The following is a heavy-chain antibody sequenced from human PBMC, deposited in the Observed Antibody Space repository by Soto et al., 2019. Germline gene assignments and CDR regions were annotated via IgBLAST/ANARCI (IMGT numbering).Heavy chain of an antibody. J-gene: IGHJ6*02. V-gene: IGHV3-23*01. CDR1: GFTFSSYA. CDR3: AKDRYCSSTSCSIIFYYYYGMED. D-gene: IGHD2-2*01. CDR2: ISGSGGST. Sequence: PGGSLRLSCAASGFTFSSYAMSWVRQTPGKGLEWVSAISGSGGSTYYADSVKGRFTISRDNSKNTLYLQMNSLRAEDTAVYYCAKDRYCSSTSCSIIFYYYYGMEDWGQGTTVTVSS.